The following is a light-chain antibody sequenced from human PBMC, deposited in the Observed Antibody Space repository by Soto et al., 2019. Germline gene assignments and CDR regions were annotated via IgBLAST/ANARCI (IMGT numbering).Light chain of an antibody. V-gene: IGKV3-15*01. J-gene: IGKJ1*01. CDR1: QSIKSD. CDR3: HQYNDWPGT. CDR2: GGS. Sequence: EVVMTQSPVTLSVAPGEGTTLSCRASQSIKSDLAWYQQKPGQAPRLLIRGGSTRAAGIPHRFSGYGSGTEFTLNITSLQSEDFGVYYCHQYNDWPGTFGQGTKVEV.